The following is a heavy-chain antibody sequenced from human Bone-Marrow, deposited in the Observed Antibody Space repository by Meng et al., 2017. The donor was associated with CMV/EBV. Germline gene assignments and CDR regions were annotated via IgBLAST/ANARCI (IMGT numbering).Heavy chain of an antibody. Sequence: GGSLRLSCAASGFTFSSYSMNWVRQAPGKGLEWVSYISSSSSTIYYADSVKGRFTISRDNAKNSLYLQMNSLRAEDTAVYYCARDKGAAASLYYYYYGMDVWGRGTTVTVSS. J-gene: IGHJ6*02. CDR2: ISSSSSTI. D-gene: IGHD2-2*01. V-gene: IGHV3-48*04. CDR1: GFTFSSYS. CDR3: ARDKGAAASLYYYYYGMDV.